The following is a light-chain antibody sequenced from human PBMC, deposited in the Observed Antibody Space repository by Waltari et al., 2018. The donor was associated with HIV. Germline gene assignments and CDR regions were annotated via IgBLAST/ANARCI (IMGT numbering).Light chain of an antibody. J-gene: IGLJ2*01. V-gene: IGLV1-40*01. CDR3: HCTDSSLMGPVV. CDR1: SSTIGAGHD. Sequence: QSVLTPPPPLSGAPRQRVTISCAGNSSTIGAGHDVHWYRQPPGTAPKFLISGNNFRPSGVPDRFSGSKSGTSASLVITGLQADDEAVYYCHCTDSSLMGPVVFGGGTKLTVL. CDR2: GNN.